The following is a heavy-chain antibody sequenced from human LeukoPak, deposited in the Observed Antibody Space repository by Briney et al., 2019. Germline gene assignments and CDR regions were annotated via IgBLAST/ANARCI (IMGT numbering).Heavy chain of an antibody. CDR2: IIPIFGTA. CDR3: ARSPLSSGWYSYYYYYMDV. V-gene: IGHV1-69*06. D-gene: IGHD6-19*01. CDR1: GYTFTSYG. Sequence: SVKVSCKASGYTFTSYGISWVRQAPGQGLEWMGGIIPIFGTANYAQKFQGRVTITADKSTSTAYMELSSLRSEDTAVYYCARSPLSSGWYSYYYYYMDVWGKGTTVTVSS. J-gene: IGHJ6*03.